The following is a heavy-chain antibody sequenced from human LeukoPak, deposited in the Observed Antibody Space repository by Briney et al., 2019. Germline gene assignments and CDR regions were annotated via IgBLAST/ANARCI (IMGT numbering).Heavy chain of an antibody. J-gene: IGHJ4*02. Sequence: GGSLRLPCAASGFMFSNYYMHWVRQVPGKGLVWVSRISADGNSMFYADSVKGRFTVSRDNVKNTLYLQMSSLRAEDAAVYYCVRESFTGCGSYAYWGQGTLVTVSS. CDR1: GFMFSNYY. D-gene: IGHD1-26*01. CDR3: VRESFTGCGSYAY. V-gene: IGHV3-74*01. CDR2: ISADGNSM.